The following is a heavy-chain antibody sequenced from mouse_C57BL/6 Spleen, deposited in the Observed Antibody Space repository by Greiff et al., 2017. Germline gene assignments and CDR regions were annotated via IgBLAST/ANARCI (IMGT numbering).Heavy chain of an antibody. V-gene: IGHV1-52*01. CDR3: ARDTGLYAMDY. Sequence: QVQLQQPGAELVRPGSSVKLSCKASGYTFTSYWMHWVKQRPIQGLEWIGNIDPSDSETHYNQKFKDKATLTVDKSSSTAYMQLSSLTSEDSAVYYCARDTGLYAMDYWGQGTSVTVSS. CDR2: IDPSDSET. J-gene: IGHJ4*01. D-gene: IGHD4-1*01. CDR1: GYTFTSYW.